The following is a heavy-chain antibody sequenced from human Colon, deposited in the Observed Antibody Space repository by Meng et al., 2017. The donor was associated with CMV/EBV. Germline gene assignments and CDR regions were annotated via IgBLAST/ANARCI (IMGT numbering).Heavy chain of an antibody. CDR3: ARQAGRTVFRVLIPAYLDY. D-gene: IGHD3-3*01. V-gene: IGHV4-39*07. CDR1: GDSISNTEYF. J-gene: IGHJ4*02. CDR2: TYQSGRT. Sequence: SETLSLTCNVSGDSISNTEYFWGWIRQPPGKGLEWAGTTYQSGRTCVKPSLKSRVTISPHTSKNQVSLKVTSVTAADAAVYYCARQAGRTVFRVLIPAYLDYWGQGTLVTVSS.